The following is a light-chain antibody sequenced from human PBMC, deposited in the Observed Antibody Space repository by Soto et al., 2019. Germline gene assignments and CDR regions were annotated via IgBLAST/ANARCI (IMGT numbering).Light chain of an antibody. Sequence: QSVLTQPPSVSGAPGQRVTISCTGSSSNIGAGYDVHWYQQLPGTAPKLLIYGNSNRPSGVPDRFSGSKSGTSAPLAITGLQAEDEADYYCQSYDRSLSGSKVFGTGTKVTVL. V-gene: IGLV1-40*01. J-gene: IGLJ1*01. CDR2: GNS. CDR1: SSNIGAGYD. CDR3: QSYDRSLSGSKV.